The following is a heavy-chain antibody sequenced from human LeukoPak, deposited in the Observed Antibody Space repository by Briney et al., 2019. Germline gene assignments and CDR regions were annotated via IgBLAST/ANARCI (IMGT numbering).Heavy chain of an antibody. CDR2: SRNKANSYTP. CDR3: ARGGSSGWSLYHFDH. J-gene: IGHJ4*02. V-gene: IGHV3-72*01. CDR1: GFTFSDHY. D-gene: IGHD6-19*01. Sequence: PGGSLRLSCAASGFTFSDHYMDWVRQSPGKGPEWVARSRNKANSYTPEYAASVKGRFTISRDDSKNSLYLQMNSLKTDDTAVYYCARGGSSGWSLYHFDHWGQGTLVTVS.